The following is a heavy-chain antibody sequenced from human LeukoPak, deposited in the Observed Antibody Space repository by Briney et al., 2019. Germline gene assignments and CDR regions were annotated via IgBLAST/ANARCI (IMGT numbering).Heavy chain of an antibody. D-gene: IGHD1-26*01. J-gene: IGHJ4*01. V-gene: IGHV3-74*01. CDR2: ISSDGTYT. CDR1: GFTFSSHL. Sequence: GGSLRLSCAASGFTFSSHLMHWVRQAPGKGLVWVSRISSDGTYTNYADSVRGRFTISRDNAKNTLYLQMNSLRAEDTAVYYCARGPGGCGGYYVGDFWGHVTLVTVSS. CDR3: ARGPGGCGGYYVGDF.